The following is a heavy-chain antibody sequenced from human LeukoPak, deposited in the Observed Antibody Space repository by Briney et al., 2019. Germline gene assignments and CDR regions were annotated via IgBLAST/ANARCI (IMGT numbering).Heavy chain of an antibody. CDR3: AKGTMIVVASLLDY. Sequence: GGSLRLSCAASGFTFDDYAMHWVRQAPGKGLEWVSGISWNSGSIGYADSVKGRFTISRDNAKNSLYLQMNSLRAEDTALYYCAKGTMIVVASLLDYWGQGTLVTVSS. D-gene: IGHD3-22*01. CDR1: GFTFDDYA. V-gene: IGHV3-9*01. CDR2: ISWNSGSI. J-gene: IGHJ4*02.